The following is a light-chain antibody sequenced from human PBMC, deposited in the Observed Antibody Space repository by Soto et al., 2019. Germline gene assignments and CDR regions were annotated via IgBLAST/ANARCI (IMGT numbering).Light chain of an antibody. V-gene: IGLV2-14*01. CDR1: SSDVGAYNY. CDR3: SSYTRSNTVL. J-gene: IGLJ2*01. Sequence: QSVLTQPASVSGSPGQSITISCTGTSSDVGAYNYVSWYQQHPGEAPKLMIYEVINRPSGVSNRFSGSKSGNTASLTISGLQSEDEADYYCSSYTRSNTVLFGGGTKLTVL. CDR2: EVI.